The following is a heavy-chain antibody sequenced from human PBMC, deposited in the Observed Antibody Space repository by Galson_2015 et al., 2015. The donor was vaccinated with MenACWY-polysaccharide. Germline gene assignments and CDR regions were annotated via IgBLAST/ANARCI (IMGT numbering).Heavy chain of an antibody. J-gene: IGHJ4*02. Sequence: SLRLSCAASGFTFSDYYMSWIRQAPGKGLEWVSCISGGGRTIYSADSVKGRFAISRDNAKNSLYLQMNSLRAEDTAVYYCARAAWFDYWGQGTLLTVSS. CDR2: ISGGGRTI. CDR1: GFTFSDYY. V-gene: IGHV3-11*01. CDR3: ARAAWFDY.